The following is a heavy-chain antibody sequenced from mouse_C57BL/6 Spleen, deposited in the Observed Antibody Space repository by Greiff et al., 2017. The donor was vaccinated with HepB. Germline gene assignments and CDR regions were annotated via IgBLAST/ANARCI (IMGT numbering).Heavy chain of an antibody. Sequence: QVQLQQPGAELVMPGASVKLSCKASGYTFTSYWMHWVKQRPGQGLEWIGEIDPSDSYTNYNQKFKGKSTLTVDKSSSTAYMQLSSLTSEDSAVYYCARSRGYRNYRFGYFDYWGQGTTLTVSS. D-gene: IGHD2-5*01. CDR3: ARSRGYRNYRFGYFDY. J-gene: IGHJ2*01. CDR1: GYTFTSYW. V-gene: IGHV1-69*01. CDR2: IDPSDSYT.